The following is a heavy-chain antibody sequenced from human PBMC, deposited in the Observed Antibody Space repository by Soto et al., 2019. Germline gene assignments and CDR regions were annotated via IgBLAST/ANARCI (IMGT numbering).Heavy chain of an antibody. D-gene: IGHD3-10*01. J-gene: IGHJ6*03. CDR2: INHSGST. CDR3: ARDPSMRGYYYYMDV. Sequence: PSETLSLTCTVSGGSISSSSYYWGWIRQPPGKGLEWIGEINHSGSTNYNPSLKSRVTISVDTSKNQFSLKLSSVTAADTAVYYCARDPSMRGYYYYMDVWGKGTTVTVSS. CDR1: GGSISSSSYY. V-gene: IGHV4-39*07.